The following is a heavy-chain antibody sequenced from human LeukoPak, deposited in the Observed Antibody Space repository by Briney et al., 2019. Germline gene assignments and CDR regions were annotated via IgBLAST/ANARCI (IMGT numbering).Heavy chain of an antibody. D-gene: IGHD2-8*02. CDR3: EGGTIVYGRWDYFDF. V-gene: IGHV1-69*05. J-gene: IGHJ4*02. Sequence: SVTVSCKASGGTFSSYAISWVRQAPGQGLEWMGRIIPIFGTANYAQKFQGRVTITTDESTNTAYMAMSSLITADTAVYYCEGGTIVYGRWDYFDFWGQGTL. CDR2: IIPIFGTA. CDR1: GGTFSSYA.